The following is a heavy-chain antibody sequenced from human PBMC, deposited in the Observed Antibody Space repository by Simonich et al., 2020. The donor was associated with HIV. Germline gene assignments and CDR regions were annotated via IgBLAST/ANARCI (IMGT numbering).Heavy chain of an antibody. CDR3: ARDHRGVRGATSYMDF. D-gene: IGHD3-10*01. J-gene: IGHJ6*03. V-gene: IGHV1-18*01. CDR1: GYTTISYG. CDR2: IIAYKGNT. Sequence: QVQLVQSGAEVKKPGASVKVSCKASGYTTISYGISWVRQAPGQGLEWMGWIIAYKGNTNYAQKLQGRVTMTTDTSTSTAYMELRSLRSDDTAVYYCARDHRGVRGATSYMDFWGKGTTVTVSS.